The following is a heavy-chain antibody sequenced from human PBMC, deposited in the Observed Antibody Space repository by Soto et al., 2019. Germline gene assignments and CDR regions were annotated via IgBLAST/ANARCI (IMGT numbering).Heavy chain of an antibody. Sequence: SETLSLTCTVSGGSISSYYWSWIRQPPGKGLEWIGYIYYSGSTNYNPSLKSRVTISVDTSKNQFSLKLSSVTAADTAVYYCARASGVMVYDSDYWGQGTLVTVSS. V-gene: IGHV4-59*01. CDR3: ARASGVMVYDSDY. D-gene: IGHD2-8*01. J-gene: IGHJ4*02. CDR2: IYYSGST. CDR1: GGSISSYY.